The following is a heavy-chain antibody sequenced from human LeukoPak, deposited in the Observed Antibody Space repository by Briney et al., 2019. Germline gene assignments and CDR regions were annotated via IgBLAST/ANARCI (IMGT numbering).Heavy chain of an antibody. CDR2: ISYDGSNK. CDR3: AKEGYNWSLDS. CDR1: GFTFSSYG. D-gene: IGHD1-20*01. V-gene: IGHV3-30*18. Sequence: GGSLRLSCAASGFTFSSYGMHWVRQAPGKGLEWVTLISYDGSNKYCADSVKGRFTISRDNSKNTLYLQMNSLRAEDTTVYYCAKEGYNWSLDSWGQGTLVTVSS. J-gene: IGHJ4*02.